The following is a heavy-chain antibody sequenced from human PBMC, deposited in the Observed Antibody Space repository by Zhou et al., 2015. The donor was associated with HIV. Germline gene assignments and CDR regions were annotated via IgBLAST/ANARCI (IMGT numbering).Heavy chain of an antibody. CDR3: ARDEGYAEYFQH. V-gene: IGHV1-69*01. D-gene: IGHD2-2*01. J-gene: IGHJ1*01. CDR2: IIPFFGTA. Sequence: QVQLVQSGAEVKKPGSSVKVSCKASGGTFNNYAINWVRQAPGQGLEWMGGIIPFFGTANYAQKFQGRVTITADESTSTAYMELSSLRSEDTAVYYCARDEGYAEYFQHWGQGTLVTVSS. CDR1: GGTFNNYA.